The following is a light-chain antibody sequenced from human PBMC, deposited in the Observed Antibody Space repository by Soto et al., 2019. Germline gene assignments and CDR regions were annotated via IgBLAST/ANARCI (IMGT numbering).Light chain of an antibody. V-gene: IGKV1-5*03. J-gene: IGKJ1*01. CDR3: HQYNSYPWT. Sequence: DIKMTQSPSTLSASVGDRVTITCRASQSISSWLAWYQQKPGKAPKLLIYKASTLESGVPSRFSGSVSGTEFTRTSSSLRPDDFATYYCHQYNSYPWTFGQGTKVESK. CDR1: QSISSW. CDR2: KAS.